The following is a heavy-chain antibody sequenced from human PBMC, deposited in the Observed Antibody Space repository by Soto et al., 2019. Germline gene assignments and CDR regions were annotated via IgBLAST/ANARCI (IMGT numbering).Heavy chain of an antibody. Sequence: PGGSLRLSCAASGFTFSNSWMNWVRQAPGKGLEWVGRIKSKTDGGTTDYAAPVKGRFTISRDDSKNTLYLQMNSLKTEDTAVYYCTTEASYNSSWWFDYWGQGTLGSVSS. V-gene: IGHV3-15*07. CDR1: GFTFSNSW. CDR2: IKSKTDGGTT. CDR3: TTEASYNSSWWFDY. D-gene: IGHD6-13*01. J-gene: IGHJ4*02.